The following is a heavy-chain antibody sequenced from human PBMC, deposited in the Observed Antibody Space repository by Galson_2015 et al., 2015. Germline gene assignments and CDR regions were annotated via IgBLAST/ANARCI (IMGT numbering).Heavy chain of an antibody. V-gene: IGHV6-1*01. Sequence: CAISGDSVSSNSAAWNWIRQSPSRGLEWLGRTYYRSKWYNDYAVSVKSRITINPDTSKNQFSLQLNSVTPEDTAVYYCARDRRYNWNDEGTYDNWFDPWGQGTLVTVSS. J-gene: IGHJ5*02. CDR1: GDSVSSNSAA. CDR3: ARDRRYNWNDEGTYDNWFDP. CDR2: TYYRSKWYN. D-gene: IGHD1-1*01.